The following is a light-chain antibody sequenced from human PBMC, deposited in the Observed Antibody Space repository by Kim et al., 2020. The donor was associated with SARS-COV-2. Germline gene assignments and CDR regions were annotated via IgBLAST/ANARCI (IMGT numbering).Light chain of an antibody. CDR3: QQSYSSPYT. CDR1: QSIRNY. Sequence: SASVGDRVTITCRASQSIRNYLNWYQQKPGTAPNLLIDSASHLRSGVPSRFSGSGSGTHFTLTISSLQPEDSAAYYCQQSYSSPYTFGQGTKLEI. CDR2: SAS. V-gene: IGKV1-39*01. J-gene: IGKJ2*01.